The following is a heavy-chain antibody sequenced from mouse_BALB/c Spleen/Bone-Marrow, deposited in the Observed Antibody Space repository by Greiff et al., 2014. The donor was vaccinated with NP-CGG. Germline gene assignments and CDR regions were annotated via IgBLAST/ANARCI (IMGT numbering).Heavy chain of an antibody. CDR3: ARDEHYFDY. J-gene: IGHJ2*01. V-gene: IGHV1-87*01. CDR1: GYTFTSYW. Sequence: QVQLQQSGAELARPGASVKLSCKASGYTFTSYWMQWVKQRPGQGLEWIGAIYPGDGDTRYTQKFKGKATLTADKSSSTAHMQLSSLASEDSAVYYCARDEHYFDYWGQGITLTVSS. CDR2: IYPGDGDT.